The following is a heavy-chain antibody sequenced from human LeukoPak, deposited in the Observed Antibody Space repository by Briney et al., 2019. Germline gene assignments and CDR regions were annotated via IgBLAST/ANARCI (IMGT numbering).Heavy chain of an antibody. CDR2: TTSDGSST. V-gene: IGHV3-74*01. Sequence: PGGSLRLSCAASGFIFSSYWVHWVRQAPGKGLVCVSRTTSDGSSTSYADSVRGRFTISRDNAQNTVYLQMNSLRAEDTAVYYCARDLTGAVFDFWGQGTLVTVSS. D-gene: IGHD1-26*01. J-gene: IGHJ4*02. CDR1: GFIFSSYW. CDR3: ARDLTGAVFDF.